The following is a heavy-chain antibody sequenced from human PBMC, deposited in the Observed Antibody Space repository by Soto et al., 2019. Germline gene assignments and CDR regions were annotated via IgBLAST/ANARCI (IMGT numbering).Heavy chain of an antibody. J-gene: IGHJ4*02. Sequence: GGSLRLSCAASGFTFSSYAMSWVRQAPGKGLEWVSAISGSGGSTYYADSVKGRFTISRDNSKNTLYLQMNSLRAEDTAVYYCAKDDTIFGVVTPRDYWGQGTLVTVSS. CDR1: GFTFSSYA. V-gene: IGHV3-23*01. CDR3: AKDDTIFGVVTPRDY. D-gene: IGHD3-3*01. CDR2: ISGSGGST.